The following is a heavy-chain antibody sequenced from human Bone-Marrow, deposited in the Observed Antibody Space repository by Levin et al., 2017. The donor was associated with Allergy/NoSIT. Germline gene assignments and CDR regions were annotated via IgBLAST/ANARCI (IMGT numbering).Heavy chain of an antibody. CDR3: ARGYSSGWYYWFDP. Sequence: AGESLKISCAASGFTFSSYEMNWVRQAPGKGLEWVSYISSSGSTIYYADSVKGRFTISRDNAKNSLYLQMNSLRAEDTAVYYCARGYSSGWYYWFDPWGQGTLVTVSS. CDR1: GFTFSSYE. CDR2: ISSSGSTI. D-gene: IGHD6-19*01. V-gene: IGHV3-48*03. J-gene: IGHJ5*02.